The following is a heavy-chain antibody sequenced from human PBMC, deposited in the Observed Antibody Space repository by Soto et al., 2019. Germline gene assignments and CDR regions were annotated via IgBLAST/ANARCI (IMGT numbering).Heavy chain of an antibody. Sequence: GGSLRLSCAASGFTFSSYEMNWVRQAPGKGLEWVSYISSSGSTIYYADSVKGRFTISRDNAKNSLYLQMNSLRAEDTAVYYCAGWDGYKYYFDYWGQGTLVTVSS. V-gene: IGHV3-48*03. CDR3: AGWDGYKYYFDY. J-gene: IGHJ4*02. CDR2: ISSSGSTI. CDR1: GFTFSSYE. D-gene: IGHD5-12*01.